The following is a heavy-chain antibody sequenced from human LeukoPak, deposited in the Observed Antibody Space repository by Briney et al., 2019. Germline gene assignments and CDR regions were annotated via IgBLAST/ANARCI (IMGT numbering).Heavy chain of an antibody. Sequence: PGGSLRLSCAASGFTFSSYGMHWVRQAPGKGLGWGAVISYDGSNKYYADSVKGRFTISRDNSKNTLYLQMNSLRAEDTAVYYCAKDAEGPVWYYFDYWGQGTLVTVSS. CDR3: AKDAEGPVWYYFDY. J-gene: IGHJ4*02. V-gene: IGHV3-30*18. CDR1: GFTFSSYG. D-gene: IGHD3-16*01. CDR2: ISYDGSNK.